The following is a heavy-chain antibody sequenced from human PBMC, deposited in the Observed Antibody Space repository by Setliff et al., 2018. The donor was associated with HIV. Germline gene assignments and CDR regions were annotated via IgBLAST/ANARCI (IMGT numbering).Heavy chain of an antibody. D-gene: IGHD2-15*01. CDR3: ARFTVVVFGAGEPSWFDP. J-gene: IGHJ5*02. Sequence: KPSETLSLTCTVSGDSTISGDYYWSWIRQSPGKGLEWIGHIHYKGNIDYNASLKSRLAISSDTSKNQFSLNLSSVIAADTAIYFCARFTVVVFGAGEPSWFDPWGQGILVTVSS. V-gene: IGHV4-30-4*08. CDR1: GDSTISGDYY. CDR2: IHYKGNI.